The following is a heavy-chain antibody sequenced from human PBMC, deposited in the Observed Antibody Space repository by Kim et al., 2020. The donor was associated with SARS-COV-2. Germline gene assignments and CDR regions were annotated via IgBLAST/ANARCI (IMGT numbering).Heavy chain of an antibody. CDR1: GYTFTSYA. D-gene: IGHD3-10*01. CDR3: ARDDYYGSGSYYYYGMDV. CDR2: INAGNGNT. V-gene: IGHV1-3*01. J-gene: IGHJ6*02. Sequence: ASVKVSCKASGYTFTSYAMHWVRQAPGQRLEWMGWINAGNGNTKYSQKFQGRVTITRDTSASTAYMELSSLRSEDTAVYYCARDDYYGSGSYYYYGMDVWGQGTTVTVSS.